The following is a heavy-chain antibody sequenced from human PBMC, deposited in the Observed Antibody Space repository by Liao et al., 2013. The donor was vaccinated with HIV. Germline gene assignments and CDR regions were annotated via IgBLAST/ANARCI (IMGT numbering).Heavy chain of an antibody. CDR3: ARSGYNYGYAFDI. Sequence: QVQLQESGPGLVKPSETLSLTCTVSGGSISSYYWTWIRQPAGKGLEWVGRMSTSGSTDYNPSLKSRVTMSIDTSRNQFSLNVNSVTAADTAVYYCARSGYNYGYAFDIWGQGTMVTVSS. CDR1: GGSISSYY. J-gene: IGHJ3*02. V-gene: IGHV4-4*07. CDR2: MSTSGST. D-gene: IGHD5-24*01.